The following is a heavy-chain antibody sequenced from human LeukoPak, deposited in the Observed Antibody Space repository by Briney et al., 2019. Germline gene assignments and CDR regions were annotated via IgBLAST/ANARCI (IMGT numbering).Heavy chain of an antibody. CDR1: GFTFDDYT. Sequence: GGSLRLSCAASGFTFDDYTMHWVRQAPGKGLEWVSLISWDGGSTYYADSVKGRFTISRDNSRNSLYLQMNSLRTEDTALYYCAKATSGLRYDYYYGMDVWGQGTTVTVSS. D-gene: IGHD5/OR15-5a*01. CDR3: AKATSGLRYDYYYGMDV. J-gene: IGHJ6*02. CDR2: ISWDGGST. V-gene: IGHV3-43*01.